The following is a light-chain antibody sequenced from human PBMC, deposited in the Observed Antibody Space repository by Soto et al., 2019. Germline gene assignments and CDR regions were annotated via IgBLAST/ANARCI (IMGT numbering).Light chain of an antibody. CDR1: SSNIGSNT. CDR2: SNN. CDR3: AAWDDSLGGWV. V-gene: IGLV1-44*01. Sequence: QSVLTQPPSASGTPGQRVTISCSGSSSNIGSNTVNWYRQLPGTAPKLLIYSNNQRPSGVPDRFSGSKSGTSASLAISGLQSEDEADYYCAAWDDSLGGWVFGGGTQLTVL. J-gene: IGLJ3*02.